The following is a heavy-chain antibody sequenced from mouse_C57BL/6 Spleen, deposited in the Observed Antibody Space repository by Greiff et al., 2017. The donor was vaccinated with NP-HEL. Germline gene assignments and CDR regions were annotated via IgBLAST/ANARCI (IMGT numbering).Heavy chain of an antibody. V-gene: IGHV5-6*01. J-gene: IGHJ4*01. CDR2: ISSGGSYT. D-gene: IGHD1-3*01. CDR3: ARKGVVRDYAMDY. CDR1: GFTFSSYC. Sequence: EVKLMESGGDLVKPGGSLKLSRSASGFTFSSYCLAWVRPTSDQRLEWGATISSGGSYTDYPDSVKGRFTISRDNAKNTLYLQMSSLKSEDTAMYYCARKGVVRDYAMDYWGQGTSVTVSS.